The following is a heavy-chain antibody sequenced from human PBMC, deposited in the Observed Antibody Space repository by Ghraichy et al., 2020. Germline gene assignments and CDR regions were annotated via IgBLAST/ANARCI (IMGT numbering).Heavy chain of an antibody. J-gene: IGHJ4*02. Sequence: SETLSLTCTVSGGSISSGGYYWSWIRQHPGKGLEWIGYIYYSGSTYYNPSLKSRVTISVDTSKNQFSLKLSSVTAADTAVYYCARDKNGDYADYWGQGTLVTVSS. D-gene: IGHD4-17*01. CDR2: IYYSGST. CDR1: GGSISSGGYY. CDR3: ARDKNGDYADY. V-gene: IGHV4-31*03.